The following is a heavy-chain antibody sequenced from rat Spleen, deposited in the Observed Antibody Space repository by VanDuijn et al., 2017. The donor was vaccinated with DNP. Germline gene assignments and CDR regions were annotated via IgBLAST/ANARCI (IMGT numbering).Heavy chain of an antibody. CDR1: GFNFNDYW. CDR3: ARGPNYGGYADYFDY. V-gene: IGHV4-2*01. Sequence: EVKLVESGGGLVQPGRSLKLSCAASGFNFNDYWMGWVRQAPGKGLEWFGQINMDSSPITYIPSLKDKFTISRDNDQNTLYLQMSKLGSEDKAIYYCARGPNYGGYADYFDYWGQGVMVTVSS. D-gene: IGHD1-11*01. J-gene: IGHJ2*01. CDR2: INMDSSPI.